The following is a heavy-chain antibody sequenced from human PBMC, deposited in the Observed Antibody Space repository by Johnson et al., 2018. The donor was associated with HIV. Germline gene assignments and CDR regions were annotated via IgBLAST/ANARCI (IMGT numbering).Heavy chain of an antibody. CDR2: INWNGDSI. Sequence: VQLVESGGGVVRPGESLGLSCAASEFTFGDYDMAWVRVAPGKGLEWVSGINWNGDSIGYVDSVKGRFTISRDNVKRSLYLQMNSLRVEDTALYYCARVRTGDSSGYHDAFDIWGQGTMVTVSS. D-gene: IGHD3-22*01. CDR1: EFTFGDYD. V-gene: IGHV3-20*04. J-gene: IGHJ3*02. CDR3: ARVRTGDSSGYHDAFDI.